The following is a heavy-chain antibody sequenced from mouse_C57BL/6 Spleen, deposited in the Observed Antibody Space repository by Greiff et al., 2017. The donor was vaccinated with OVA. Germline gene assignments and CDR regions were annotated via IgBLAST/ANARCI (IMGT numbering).Heavy chain of an antibody. CDR1: GFTFSSYG. CDR2: ISSGGSYT. Sequence: EVQLVESGGDLVKPGGSLKLSCAASGFTFSSYGMSWVRQTPDKRLEWVATISSGGSYTYYPDSVKGRFTISRDNAKNTLYLQMSSLKSEDTAMYYCARQSTTVSYAMDYWGQGTSVTVSS. D-gene: IGHD1-1*01. J-gene: IGHJ4*01. V-gene: IGHV5-6*01. CDR3: ARQSTTVSYAMDY.